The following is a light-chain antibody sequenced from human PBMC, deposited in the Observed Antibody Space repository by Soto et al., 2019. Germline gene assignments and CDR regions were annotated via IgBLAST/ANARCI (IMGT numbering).Light chain of an antibody. Sequence: QSALTQPASVSGSPGQSITISCSGINNDAGGYNVVSWYQQYPGEAPKVIIYDDTKGPSGVSNRFSGSKSGNTASLTISGLQTEDEAHYYCCSSADSPNFHVVFGGGTKLTVL. V-gene: IGLV2-23*02. CDR2: DDT. CDR3: CSSADSPNFHVV. J-gene: IGLJ2*01. CDR1: NNDAGGYNV.